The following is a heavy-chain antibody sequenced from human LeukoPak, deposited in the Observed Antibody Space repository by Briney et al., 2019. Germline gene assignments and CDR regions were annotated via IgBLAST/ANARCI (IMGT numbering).Heavy chain of an antibody. Sequence: GGSLRLSCAASGFTFSSYWMSWVRPAPGKGLEWVANIKQDGSEKYYVDSVKERFTISRDNAKNSLYLQMNSLRAEDTAVYYCARAKEMATILTYWGQGTLVTVSS. CDR1: GFTFSSYW. CDR3: ARAKEMATILTY. D-gene: IGHD5-24*01. J-gene: IGHJ4*02. CDR2: IKQDGSEK. V-gene: IGHV3-7*05.